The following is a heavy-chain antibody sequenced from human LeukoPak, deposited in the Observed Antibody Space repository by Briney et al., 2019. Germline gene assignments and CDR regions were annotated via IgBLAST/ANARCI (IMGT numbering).Heavy chain of an antibody. CDR3: AKLGNYYDILTGFDY. CDR1: GFTFSSYG. D-gene: IGHD3-9*01. CDR2: ISYDGSNK. V-gene: IGHV3-30*18. Sequence: GGSLRLSCAASGFTFSSYGMHWVRQAPGKGLEGVAVISYDGSNKYYADSAKGRFTISRDNSKNTLYLQMNSLRAEDTAVYYCAKLGNYYDILTGFDYWGQGTLVTVSS. J-gene: IGHJ4*02.